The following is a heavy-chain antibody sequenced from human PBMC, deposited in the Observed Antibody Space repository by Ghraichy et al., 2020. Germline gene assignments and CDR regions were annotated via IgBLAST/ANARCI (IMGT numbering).Heavy chain of an antibody. Sequence: SCAASGFSVSNYAMSWVRQAPGKGLEWVSIISGSGDYYADSVKGRFTISRDNSKNTLYLQMNSLRVEDAALYYCTKDGLWGNYYRDYWGQGTLVTVSS. D-gene: IGHD3-10*01. J-gene: IGHJ4*02. V-gene: IGHV3-23*01. CDR2: ISGSGD. CDR1: GFSVSNYA. CDR3: TKDGLWGNYYRDY.